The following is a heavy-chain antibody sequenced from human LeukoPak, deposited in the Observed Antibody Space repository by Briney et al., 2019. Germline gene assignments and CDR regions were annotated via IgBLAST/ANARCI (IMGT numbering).Heavy chain of an antibody. CDR1: GYSISSGYY. V-gene: IGHV4-38-2*01. J-gene: IGHJ6*03. Sequence: SETLSLTCAVSGYSISSGYYWGWIRQPPGKGLEWIGNIYHSGNTYYNPSLKSRVTISVDTSKNQFSLKLSSVTAADTAVYYCASFGTGRTHYYYMDVWGKGTTVTVSS. CDR3: ASFGTGRTHYYYMDV. D-gene: IGHD1-7*01. CDR2: IYHSGNT.